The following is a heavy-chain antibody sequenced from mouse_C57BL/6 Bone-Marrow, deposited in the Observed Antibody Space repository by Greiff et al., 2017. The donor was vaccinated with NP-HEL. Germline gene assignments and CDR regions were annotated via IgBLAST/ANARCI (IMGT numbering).Heavy chain of an antibody. CDR3: ARRDLYEDY. D-gene: IGHD2-12*01. J-gene: IGHJ2*01. CDR2: IDPSDSYT. V-gene: IGHV1-50*01. Sequence: VKLLESGAELVKPGASVKLSCKASGYTFTSYWMQWVKQRPGQGLEWIGEIDPSDSYTNYNQKFKGKATLTVDTSSSTAYMQLSSLTSEDSAVYYCARRDLYEDYWGQGTTLTVSS. CDR1: GYTFTSYW.